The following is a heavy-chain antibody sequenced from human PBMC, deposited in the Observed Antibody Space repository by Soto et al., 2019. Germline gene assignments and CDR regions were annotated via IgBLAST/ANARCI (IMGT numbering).Heavy chain of an antibody. Sequence: SETLSLTCTVSGGSISSYYWSWIRQPPGKGLEWIGYIYYSGSTNYNPSLKSRVTISVDTSKNQFSLKFNSVTAADTAVYYCAREGYNFGPFDYWGQGALVT. CDR3: AREGYNFGPFDY. CDR2: IYYSGST. V-gene: IGHV4-59*01. CDR1: GGSISSYY. J-gene: IGHJ4*02. D-gene: IGHD5-18*01.